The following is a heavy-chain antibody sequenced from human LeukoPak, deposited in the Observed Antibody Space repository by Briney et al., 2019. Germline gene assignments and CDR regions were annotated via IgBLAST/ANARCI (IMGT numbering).Heavy chain of an antibody. CDR1: GGSFSGYY. Sequence: SETLSLTCAVYGGSFSGYYWSWIRQPPGKGLEWIGEINDGGSTNYNPSLKSRVTISVDTSMNQFSLKLSSVTAADTAHYYCARGLWLGESRPYYYGYWGQGNLVTVST. J-gene: IGHJ4*02. CDR2: INDGGST. V-gene: IGHV4-34*01. CDR3: ARGLWLGESRPYYYGY. D-gene: IGHD3-10*01.